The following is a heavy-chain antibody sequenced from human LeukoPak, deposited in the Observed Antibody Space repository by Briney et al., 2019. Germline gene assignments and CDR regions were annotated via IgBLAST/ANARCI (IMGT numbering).Heavy chain of an antibody. Sequence: PGGSPRLSCAASGFTFSSYAMSWVRQAPGKGLEWVSAISGSGGSTYYADSVKGRFTISRDNSKNTLYLQMNSLRAEDTAVYYCAKDGEYYGSGSYSDYWGQGTLVTVSS. CDR1: GFTFSSYA. CDR2: ISGSGGST. V-gene: IGHV3-23*01. D-gene: IGHD3-10*01. J-gene: IGHJ4*02. CDR3: AKDGEYYGSGSYSDY.